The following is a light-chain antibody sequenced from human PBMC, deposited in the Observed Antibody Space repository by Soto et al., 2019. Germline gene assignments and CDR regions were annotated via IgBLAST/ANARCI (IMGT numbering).Light chain of an antibody. Sequence: QSVLTQPASVSGTPGQSVTISCAGASRDVTASDSVSWYQHRPGEAPQLKILDFTYRPSGVSDRFSGSLSADTASLTISGRQVEDDGDYYCVSYTNPGTYVFGPGTKVTVL. CDR2: DFT. CDR3: VSYTNPGTYV. CDR1: SRDVTASDS. J-gene: IGLJ1*01. V-gene: IGLV2-14*03.